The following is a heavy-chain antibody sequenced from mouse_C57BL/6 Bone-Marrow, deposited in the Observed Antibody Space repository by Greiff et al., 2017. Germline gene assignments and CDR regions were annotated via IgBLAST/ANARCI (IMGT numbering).Heavy chain of an antibody. CDR2: ISYDGSN. V-gene: IGHV3-6*01. J-gene: IGHJ1*03. CDR3: ADGTPGWYFDV. Sequence: EVKLVESGPGLVKPSQSLSLTCSVTGYSITSGYYWNWIRQLPGNKLEWMVYISYDGSNNYNPALKNRISITLDTSKHQFFLKLNPLTTEDTATYYCADGTPGWYFDVWGTGTTVTVSS. D-gene: IGHD1-1*01. CDR1: GYSITSGYY.